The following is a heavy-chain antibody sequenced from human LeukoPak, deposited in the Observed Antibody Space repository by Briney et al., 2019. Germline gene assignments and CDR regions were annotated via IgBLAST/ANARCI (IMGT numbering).Heavy chain of an antibody. D-gene: IGHD3-16*01. Sequence: GRSLRLSCAASGFTFSSYAMHWVRQAPGKGLEWVAVISYDGSNKYYADSVKGRFTISRDNSKNTLYLQMNSLRAEDTAVYYCARSPSQVTSYYHYYMDVWGKGTTVTVSS. J-gene: IGHJ6*03. CDR2: ISYDGSNK. V-gene: IGHV3-30-3*01. CDR3: ARSPSQVTSYYHYYMDV. CDR1: GFTFSSYA.